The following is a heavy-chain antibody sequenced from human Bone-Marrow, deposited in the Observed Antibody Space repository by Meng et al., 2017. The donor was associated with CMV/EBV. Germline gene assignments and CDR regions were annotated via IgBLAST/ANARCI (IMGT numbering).Heavy chain of an antibody. CDR3: TTLYNDFWCRPRRFDP. Sequence: GESLKISCAASGFTFTNAWMSWVRQAPGKGLEWVGRIKSTTDGGTTDYAAPVKGRFTISRDDSTNTLYLQMNSLKTEDTGMYYCTTLYNDFWCRPRRFDPWGQGTLVTVSS. CDR1: GFTFTNAW. J-gene: IGHJ5*02. D-gene: IGHD3/OR15-3a*01. CDR2: IKSTTDGGTT. V-gene: IGHV3-15*01.